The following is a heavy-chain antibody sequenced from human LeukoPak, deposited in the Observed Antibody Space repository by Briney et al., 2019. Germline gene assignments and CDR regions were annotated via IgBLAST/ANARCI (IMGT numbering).Heavy chain of an antibody. CDR3: ARVNYGEAGAFDI. CDR2: INPNSGGT. Sequence: GASVKVSCKASGYTFTGYYMHWVRQAPGQGLEWMGWINPNSGGTNYAQKFQGRVTMTRDTSISTAYMELSRLRSDDTAVYYCARVNYGEAGAFDIWGQGTMVTVSS. CDR1: GYTFTGYY. D-gene: IGHD4-17*01. J-gene: IGHJ3*02. V-gene: IGHV1-2*02.